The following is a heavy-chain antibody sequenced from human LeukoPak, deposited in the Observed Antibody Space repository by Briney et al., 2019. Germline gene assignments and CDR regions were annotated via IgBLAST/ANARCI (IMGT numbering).Heavy chain of an antibody. Sequence: ASVKVSCKASGYTFTSYDINWVRQATGQGLEGMGWMNPNSGNTGYAQKFQGRVTMTRNTSISTAYMELSSLRSEDTAVYYCARGLSSSRRFDYWGQGTLVTVSS. CDR1: GYTFTSYD. D-gene: IGHD6-13*01. CDR3: ARGLSSSRRFDY. V-gene: IGHV1-8*01. J-gene: IGHJ4*02. CDR2: MNPNSGNT.